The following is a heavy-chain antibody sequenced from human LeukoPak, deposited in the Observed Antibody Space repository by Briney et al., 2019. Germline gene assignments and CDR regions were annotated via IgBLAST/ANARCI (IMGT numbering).Heavy chain of an antibody. Sequence: GGSLRLSCAASRFIFSSYVMNWVRQAPGKGRGWVSGISDSDDNTHYADSVKGRFTISRDNSKNTLYLHTNSLRAEDTAVYYCAKGGLRFGFDSWGQGTLVTVSS. CDR2: ISDSDDNT. J-gene: IGHJ4*02. D-gene: IGHD3-3*01. CDR3: AKGGLRFGFDS. CDR1: RFIFSSYV. V-gene: IGHV3-23*01.